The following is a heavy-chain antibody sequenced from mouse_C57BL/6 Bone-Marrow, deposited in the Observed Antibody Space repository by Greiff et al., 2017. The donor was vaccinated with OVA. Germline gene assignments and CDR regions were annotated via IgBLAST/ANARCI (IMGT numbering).Heavy chain of an antibody. CDR2: IYPGSGST. Sequence: QVQLQQPGAELVKPGASVKMSCKASGYTFTSYWITWVKQRPGQGLEWIGDIYPGSGSTNYNEKFKSKATLTVDTSSSTAYMQLSSLTSEDSAVYYCARKRDYYGSRGAFDYWGQGTTLTVSS. CDR1: GYTFTSYW. V-gene: IGHV1-55*01. D-gene: IGHD1-1*01. CDR3: ARKRDYYGSRGAFDY. J-gene: IGHJ2*01.